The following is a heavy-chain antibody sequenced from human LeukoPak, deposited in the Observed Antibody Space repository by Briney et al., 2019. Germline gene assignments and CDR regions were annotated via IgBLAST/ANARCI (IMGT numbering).Heavy chain of an antibody. CDR2: ISYDGSNK. J-gene: IGHJ4*02. D-gene: IGHD3-16*01. Sequence: PGGSLRLSCAASEFTFSNYAMHWVRQAPGKELEWVTFISYDGSNKYYADSVKGRFTVSRDNSKNTLYLQMDSLRTQDTAMYYCTRVRGFLDYWGQGTLVTVSS. CDR3: TRVRGFLDY. CDR1: EFTFSNYA. V-gene: IGHV3-30*04.